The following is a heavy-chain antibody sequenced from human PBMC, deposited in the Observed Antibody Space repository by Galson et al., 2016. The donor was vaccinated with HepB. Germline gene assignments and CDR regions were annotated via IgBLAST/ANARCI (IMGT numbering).Heavy chain of an antibody. CDR1: GFSFSDHW. Sequence: QSGAEVKKPGESLKISCKGSGFSFSDHWIGWVRQVPGKGLEWMGIIHAINSDTRTSPSFQGRVTMSVDTSITTAYLQWSRLEASDTAMYYCTRRRAVTGAPFDDWSQGALITVSS. CDR2: IHAINSDT. J-gene: IGHJ4*02. V-gene: IGHV5-51*01. CDR3: TRRRAVTGAPFDD. D-gene: IGHD1-26*01.